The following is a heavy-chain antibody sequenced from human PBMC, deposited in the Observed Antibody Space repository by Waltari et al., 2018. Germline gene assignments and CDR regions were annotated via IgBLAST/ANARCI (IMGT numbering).Heavy chain of an antibody. CDR2: IHYSGTT. CDR3: ARGGRLSDYECWFGP. D-gene: IGHD5-12*01. V-gene: IGHV4-39*01. Sequence: QLQLQESGPGRVEPSETLSLHCSFPGGSIRSLTSYWGWYPQSPGEGLEFLGSIHYSGTTYYNPSLKSRVIISVDTSKNQFSLKLNSVTAADTAVYYCARGGRLSDYECWFGPWGQGTLVTVSS. CDR1: GGSIRSLTSY. J-gene: IGHJ5*02.